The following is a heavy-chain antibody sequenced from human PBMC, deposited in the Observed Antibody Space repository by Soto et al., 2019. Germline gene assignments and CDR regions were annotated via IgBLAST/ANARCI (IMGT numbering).Heavy chain of an antibody. Sequence: QVQLVESGGGLVKPGGSLRLSCAASGFTFSDYYMSWIRQAPGKGLEWVSYISSSSSYTNYADSVKGRFTISRDNAKNSLYLQMNSLRAEDTAVYYCARAAAGKKEIFAPWGQGTLVTVSS. CDR2: ISSSSSYT. CDR3: ARAAAGKKEIFAP. CDR1: GFTFSDYY. D-gene: IGHD6-13*01. V-gene: IGHV3-11*06. J-gene: IGHJ5*02.